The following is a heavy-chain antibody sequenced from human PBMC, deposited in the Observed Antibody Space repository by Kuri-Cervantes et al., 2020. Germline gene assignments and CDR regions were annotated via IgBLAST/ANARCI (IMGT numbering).Heavy chain of an antibody. V-gene: IGHV3-30*03. CDR2: ISYDGSNK. CDR1: GFTFSSYG. J-gene: IGHJ4*02. D-gene: IGHD6-19*01. Sequence: GESLKIFCAASGFTFSSYGMHWVRQAPGKGLEWVAVISYDGSNKYYADSVKCRFTISRDNSKNTLYLQMNSLRAEDTAVYYCARGLSSGWLDYWGQGTLVTVSS. CDR3: ARGLSSGWLDY.